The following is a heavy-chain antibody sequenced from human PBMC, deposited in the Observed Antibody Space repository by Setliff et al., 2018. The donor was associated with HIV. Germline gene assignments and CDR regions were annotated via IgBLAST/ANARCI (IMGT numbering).Heavy chain of an antibody. V-gene: IGHV3-11*04. J-gene: IGHJ6*02. CDR1: GFTFSDSY. CDR3: ARTLALAGYYNGMDV. CDR2: IFSGAGNTI. Sequence: GGSLRLSCAAPGFTFSDSYMSWIRQAPGKGLEWVSYIFSGAGNTIYYADSVKGRFTISRDNSKNSLYLQMDSLRVEDTAVYYCARTLALAGYYNGMDVWGQGTTVTVSS. D-gene: IGHD6-19*01.